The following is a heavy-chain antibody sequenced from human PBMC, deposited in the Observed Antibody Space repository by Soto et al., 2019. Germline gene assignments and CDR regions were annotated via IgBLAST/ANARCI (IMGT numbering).Heavy chain of an antibody. Sequence: SETLSLTCTVSGGSISSSSYYWGWIRQPPGKGLEWIGSIYYSGSTYYNPSLKSRVTISVDTSKNQFSLKLGSVTAADTAVYYCARLEGVNWFDPWGQGTLVTVSS. CDR3: ARLEGVNWFDP. V-gene: IGHV4-39*01. J-gene: IGHJ5*02. CDR1: GGSISSSSYY. D-gene: IGHD3-16*01. CDR2: IYYSGST.